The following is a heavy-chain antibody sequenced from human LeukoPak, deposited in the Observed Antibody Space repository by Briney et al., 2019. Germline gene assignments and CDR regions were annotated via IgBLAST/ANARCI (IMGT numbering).Heavy chain of an antibody. Sequence: SGTLSLICGVYGGSFNGYYWSWIRQPPGKGLEWIGEISHSGNTNYNPSLKSRVTMSVDMSTKQLSLRLSSVTAADTAVYYCARCLIVTVAARGYRCYMDVWGNGTTVAVSS. CDR1: GGSFNGYY. D-gene: IGHD2-21*02. J-gene: IGHJ6*03. CDR3: ARCLIVTVAARGYRCYMDV. V-gene: IGHV4-34*01. CDR2: ISHSGNT.